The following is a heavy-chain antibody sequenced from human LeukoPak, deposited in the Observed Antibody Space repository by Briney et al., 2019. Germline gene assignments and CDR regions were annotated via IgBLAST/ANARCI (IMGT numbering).Heavy chain of an antibody. D-gene: IGHD1-14*01. Sequence: PSQTLSLTCTVSGGSISSGGYYWSWIRQHPGKGLEWIGYIYYSGSTYYNPSLRSRLTISVDTSKNQFSLKLSSVTAADTAVYYCARDNRHSWFDPWGQGTLVTVSS. CDR2: IYYSGST. V-gene: IGHV4-31*03. CDR1: GGSISSGGYY. J-gene: IGHJ5*02. CDR3: ARDNRHSWFDP.